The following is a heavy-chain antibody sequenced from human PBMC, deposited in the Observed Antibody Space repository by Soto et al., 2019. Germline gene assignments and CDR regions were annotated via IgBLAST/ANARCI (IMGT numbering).Heavy chain of an antibody. V-gene: IGHV1-18*01. CDR1: NYLFGAFG. CDR2: ITPYNGNT. Sequence: QVQLVQSGAEVKNPGASVKVSCQASNYLFGAFGISWVRQAPGQGLEWMGWITPYNGNTHYAEKFQDRVTMTADKSTTTAYMEVRRLTSDDTAVYFCARISARRNDFDVWGHGTVGTVSS. CDR3: ARISARRNDFDV. J-gene: IGHJ3*01.